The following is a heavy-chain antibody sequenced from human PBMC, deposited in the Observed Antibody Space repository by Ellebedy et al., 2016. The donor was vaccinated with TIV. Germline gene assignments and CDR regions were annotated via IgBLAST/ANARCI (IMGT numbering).Heavy chain of an antibody. CDR3: ARGDGAHVTEPTTY. J-gene: IGHJ4*02. Sequence: GGSLRLXXAASGFTFSTYGMHWVRQAPGKGLEWVAIIWHDGNNKYYAGSVKGRFTISRDNSENTLYLQMNSLRAEDTAVYYCARGDGAHVTEPTTYWGQGTLVTVSS. CDR2: IWHDGNNK. V-gene: IGHV3-33*01. CDR1: GFTFSTYG. D-gene: IGHD1/OR15-1a*01.